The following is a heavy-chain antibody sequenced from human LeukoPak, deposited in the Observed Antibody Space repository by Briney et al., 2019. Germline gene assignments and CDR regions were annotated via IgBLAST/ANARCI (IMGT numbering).Heavy chain of an antibody. CDR1: GYTFTSYY. Sequence: GASVKVSCKASGYTFTSYYMHWVRQAPGQGLEWKGIINPSGGSTSYAQKFQGRVTMTRDTSTSTVYMELSSLRSEDTAVYYCARDGVGYYDFWSGYWDYWGQGTLVTVSS. CDR3: ARDGVGYYDFWSGYWDY. V-gene: IGHV1-46*01. J-gene: IGHJ4*02. D-gene: IGHD3-3*01. CDR2: INPSGGST.